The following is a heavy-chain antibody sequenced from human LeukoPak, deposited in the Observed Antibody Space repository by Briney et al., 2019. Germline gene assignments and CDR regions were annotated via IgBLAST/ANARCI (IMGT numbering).Heavy chain of an antibody. J-gene: IGHJ6*03. CDR3: ARDRGYCFGGDCYSGPYFYYYMDV. CDR2: ISGYNGDT. CDR1: GYTFSNYG. V-gene: IGHV1-18*01. D-gene: IGHD2-15*01. Sequence: GASVKASCKASGYTFSNYGLSWVRQAPGQGLEWTGWISGYNGDTNYGQRVQGRVTMTTDTSTSTAYMELRSLRSDDTAVYYCARDRGYCFGGDCYSGPYFYYYMDVWGKGTTVTVSS.